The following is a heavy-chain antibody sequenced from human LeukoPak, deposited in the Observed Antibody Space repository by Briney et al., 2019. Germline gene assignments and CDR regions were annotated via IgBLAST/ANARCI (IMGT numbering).Heavy chain of an antibody. CDR3: ARLNYDYVWGSYRYTESWAPHFDY. CDR1: GGSFSGYY. V-gene: IGHV4-34*01. Sequence: KTSETLSLTCAVYGGSFSGYYWSWIRQPPGKGLEWIGEINHSGSTNYNPSLKSRVTISVDTSKNQFSLKLSSVTAADTAVYYCARLNYDYVWGSYRYTESWAPHFDYWGQGTLVTVSS. J-gene: IGHJ4*02. CDR2: INHSGST. D-gene: IGHD3-16*02.